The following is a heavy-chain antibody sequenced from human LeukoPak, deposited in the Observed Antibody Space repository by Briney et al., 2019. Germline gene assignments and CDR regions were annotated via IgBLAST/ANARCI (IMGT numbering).Heavy chain of an antibody. D-gene: IGHD2-2*01. J-gene: IGHJ5*02. CDR2: IIPIFGTA. Sequence: SVKVSCKASGGTFSSYAIGWVRQAPGQGLEWMGGIIPIFGTANYAQKFQGRVTITTDESTSTAYMELSSLRSEDTAVYYCARGALGYCSSTSCYSGRFDPWGQGTLVTVSS. CDR1: GGTFSSYA. V-gene: IGHV1-69*05. CDR3: ARGALGYCSSTSCYSGRFDP.